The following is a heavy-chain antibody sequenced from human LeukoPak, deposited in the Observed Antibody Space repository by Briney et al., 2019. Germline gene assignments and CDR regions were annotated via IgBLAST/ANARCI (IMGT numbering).Heavy chain of an antibody. Sequence: SETLSLTCTVSGGSVNDYYWNWIRQPAGKGLEWIGRINTSGSTSSNPSLKSRVTMSVDTSTNQFSLKLTSVTAADTAVYYCARDGTPRSYDHWGQGTLVTVSS. CDR2: INTSGST. J-gene: IGHJ4*02. CDR3: ARDGTPRSYDH. D-gene: IGHD1-26*01. CDR1: GGSVNDYY. V-gene: IGHV4-4*07.